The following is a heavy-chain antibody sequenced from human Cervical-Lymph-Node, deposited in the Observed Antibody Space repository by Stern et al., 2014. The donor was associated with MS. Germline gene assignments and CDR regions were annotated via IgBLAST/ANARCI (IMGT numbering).Heavy chain of an antibody. V-gene: IGHV1-69*06. Sequence: QEQLVQSGAEVKQPGSSVKVSCKASGDTFTDYAISWVRQAPGQGPEWMGGITTIFGSADYAQEFQGRVTITADRSTSTAYMDMSSLTSEDTAVYYCAREVGSLAMDVWGQGTTVIVSS. J-gene: IGHJ6*01. CDR2: ITTIFGSA. CDR1: GDTFTDYA. D-gene: IGHD1-1*01. CDR3: AREVGSLAMDV.